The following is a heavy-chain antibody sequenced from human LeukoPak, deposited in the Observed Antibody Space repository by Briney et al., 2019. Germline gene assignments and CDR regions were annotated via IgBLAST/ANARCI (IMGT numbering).Heavy chain of an antibody. CDR2: IYYSGST. CDR3: ALYSNYYYGMDV. D-gene: IGHD2-21*01. Sequence: SETLSLTCTVSGGSISSYYWSWIRQPPGKGLEWIGYIYYSGSTNYNPSLKSRVTISVDTSKNQFSLKLSSVTAADTAVYYCALYSNYYYGMDVWGQGTTVIVSS. CDR1: GGSISSYY. V-gene: IGHV4-59*01. J-gene: IGHJ6*02.